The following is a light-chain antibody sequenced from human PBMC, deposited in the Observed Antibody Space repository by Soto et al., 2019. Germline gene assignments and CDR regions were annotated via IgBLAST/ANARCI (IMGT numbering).Light chain of an antibody. Sequence: QPVLTQPPSVSGAPGQRVTISCTGSSSNIGARYDVHWYQQLPGTAPKLLIYGNSNRPSGVPDRFSGSKSGTSASLAITGLQAEDEADYYCQSYDSSLSGPVFGGGTKLTVL. J-gene: IGLJ2*01. CDR3: QSYDSSLSGPV. CDR1: SSNIGARYD. CDR2: GNS. V-gene: IGLV1-40*01.